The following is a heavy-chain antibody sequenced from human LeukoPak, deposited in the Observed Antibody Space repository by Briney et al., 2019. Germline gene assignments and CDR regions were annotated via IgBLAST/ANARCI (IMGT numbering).Heavy chain of an antibody. J-gene: IGHJ4*02. D-gene: IGHD3-10*01. Sequence: GASVKVSCKASGYTFTSYYMHWVRQAPGQGLEWMGWINPNSGGTNYAQKFQGRVTMTRDTSISTAYMELSRLRSDDTAVYYCARGYYGSGSPLGYWGQGTLVTVSS. V-gene: IGHV1-2*02. CDR2: INPNSGGT. CDR3: ARGYYGSGSPLGY. CDR1: GYTFTSYY.